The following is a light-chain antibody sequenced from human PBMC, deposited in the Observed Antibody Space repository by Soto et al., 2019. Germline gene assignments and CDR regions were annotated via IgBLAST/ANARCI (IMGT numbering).Light chain of an antibody. J-gene: IGKJ2*01. CDR2: GAS. CDR3: QHYGSSPRT. Sequence: EIVLTQSPGTLSLSPGERATLSCRASQSISSSHLAWYQQKPGQAPRLFMYGASNRATGIPDRFSGSGSGKDFTLSISRLEPEDFAVYYCQHYGSSPRTVGQGTKVDIK. CDR1: QSISSSH. V-gene: IGKV3-20*01.